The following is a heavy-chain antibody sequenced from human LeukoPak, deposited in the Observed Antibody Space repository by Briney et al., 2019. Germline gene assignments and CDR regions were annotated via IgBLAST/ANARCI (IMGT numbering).Heavy chain of an antibody. CDR2: IYYSGST. CDR3: ARDSLLLWFGELSAAFDP. CDR1: GGSISSYY. D-gene: IGHD3-10*01. Sequence: SETLSLTCTVSGGSISSYYWSWIRQPPGKGLEWIGYIYYSGSTNYNPSLKSRVTTSVDTSKNQFSLKLSSVTAADTAVYYCARDSLLLWFGELSAAFDPWGQGTLVTVSS. J-gene: IGHJ5*02. V-gene: IGHV4-59*12.